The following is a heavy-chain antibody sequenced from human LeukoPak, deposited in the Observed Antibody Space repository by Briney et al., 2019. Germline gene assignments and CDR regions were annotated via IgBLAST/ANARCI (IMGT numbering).Heavy chain of an antibody. CDR3: AKERGYGYNHIDY. CDR2: ISGSGGST. D-gene: IGHD5-24*01. J-gene: IGHJ4*02. V-gene: IGHV3-23*01. CDR1: GFPFSSYA. Sequence: GGSLRLSCEASGFPFSSYAMSWVRQAPGKGLEWVSTISGSGGSTYYAGSVKGRFTISRDKSKNTVYLQMNSLRAEDTAVYYCAKERGYGYNHIDYWGQGTLVTVSS.